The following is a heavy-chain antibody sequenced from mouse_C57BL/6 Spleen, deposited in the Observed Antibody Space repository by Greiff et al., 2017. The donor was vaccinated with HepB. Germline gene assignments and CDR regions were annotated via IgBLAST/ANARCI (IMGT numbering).Heavy chain of an antibody. CDR3: ATAYYSNYLYYFDY. V-gene: IGHV1-50*01. J-gene: IGHJ2*01. D-gene: IGHD2-5*01. CDR1: GYTFTSYW. Sequence: QVQLQQPGAELVKPGASVKLSCKASGYTFTSYWMQWVKQRPGQGLEWIGEIDPSDSYTNYNQKFKGKATLTVDTSSSTAYMQLSSLTSEDSAVYYCATAYYSNYLYYFDYWGQGTTLTVSS. CDR2: IDPSDSYT.